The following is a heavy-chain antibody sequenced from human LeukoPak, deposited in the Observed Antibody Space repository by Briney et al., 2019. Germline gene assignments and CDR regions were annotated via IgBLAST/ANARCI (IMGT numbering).Heavy chain of an antibody. Sequence: PSETLSLTCNVSGGSISGYHWSWIRQPPGKGLEWLGYIYYSGSSNYNPSLKSRVTISVDTSKNQFSLKLSSVTAADTAVYYCARDSEPRNALDIWGQGTMVTVSS. V-gene: IGHV4-59*01. CDR1: GGSISGYH. D-gene: IGHD1-26*01. CDR2: IYYSGSS. CDR3: ARDSEPRNALDI. J-gene: IGHJ3*02.